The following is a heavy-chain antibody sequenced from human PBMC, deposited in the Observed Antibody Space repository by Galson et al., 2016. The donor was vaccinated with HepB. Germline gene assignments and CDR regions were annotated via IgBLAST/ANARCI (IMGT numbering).Heavy chain of an antibody. V-gene: IGHV3-21*04. CDR3: TCGRSPGAY. Sequence: SLRLSCAASGLTFSSYSMNWVRQAPGKGLEWVSSISSSSSYIYYADSVKGRFTISRDHFKNTLYLQMNSLRAEDTAVYFCTCGRSPGAYWGQGTLVTVSS. J-gene: IGHJ4*02. CDR2: ISSSSSYI. CDR1: GLTFSSYS. D-gene: IGHD3-16*02.